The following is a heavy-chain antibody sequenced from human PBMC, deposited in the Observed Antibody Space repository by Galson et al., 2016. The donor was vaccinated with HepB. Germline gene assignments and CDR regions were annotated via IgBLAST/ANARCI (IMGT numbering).Heavy chain of an antibody. Sequence: SVKVSCKASGGIFSNYAISWVRQAPGQGLEWMGGIIPMFGTTNYANYAQKFKGRVTIRADESTSTAYMERSSLRSEDTAFYYCARGRCLGNCSGGSCYSGDYWGQGALITVSS. D-gene: IGHD2-15*01. CDR2: IIPMFGTTNYA. CDR3: ARGRCLGNCSGGSCYSGDY. J-gene: IGHJ4*02. V-gene: IGHV1-69*13. CDR1: GGIFSNYA.